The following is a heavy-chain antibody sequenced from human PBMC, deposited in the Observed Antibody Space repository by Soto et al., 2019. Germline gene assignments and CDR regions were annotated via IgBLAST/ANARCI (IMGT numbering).Heavy chain of an antibody. V-gene: IGHV1-69*08. Sequence: QVQLVQSGPELKKPGSSVRVSCRAFGGTFNSYTITWERQSPGQGLEWLGRIIATLDLTNSSQNFHGRVTITADKSTSTAYMELTSLSSEDTAVYYCATEIGDHTAFDNWGQGTVVTVSS. CDR2: IIATLDLT. CDR1: GGTFNSYT. CDR3: ATEIGDHTAFDN. D-gene: IGHD2-2*02. J-gene: IGHJ3*02.